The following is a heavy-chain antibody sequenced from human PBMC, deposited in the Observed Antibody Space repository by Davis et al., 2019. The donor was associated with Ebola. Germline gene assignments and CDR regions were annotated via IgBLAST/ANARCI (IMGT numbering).Heavy chain of an antibody. V-gene: IGHV4-39*01. D-gene: IGHD6-13*01. J-gene: IGHJ4*02. Sequence: MPSETLSLTFTVSGGSISRSSYYWGWIRQPPGKGLEWIGSIYYGGSTYYNPSLKSRVTISVDTSKNQLSLKLSSVTAADTAVYFCARSISAAGPLDYWGQGTLVTVSS. CDR1: GGSISRSSYY. CDR2: IYYGGST. CDR3: ARSISAAGPLDY.